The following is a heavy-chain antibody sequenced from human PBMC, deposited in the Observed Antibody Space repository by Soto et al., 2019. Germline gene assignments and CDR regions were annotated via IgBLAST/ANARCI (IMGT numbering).Heavy chain of an antibody. D-gene: IGHD5-18*01. V-gene: IGHV4-30-4*01. CDR2: IYYSGST. Sequence: SETLSPTCTVSGGSISRGDYYWSWIRQPPGKGLEWIGYIYYSGSTYCNPSLKSRVTISVDTSKNQFSLKLSSVTAADTAVYYCARDRGDTAMVQFFDYWGQGTLVTVSS. CDR3: ARDRGDTAMVQFFDY. J-gene: IGHJ4*02. CDR1: GGSISRGDYY.